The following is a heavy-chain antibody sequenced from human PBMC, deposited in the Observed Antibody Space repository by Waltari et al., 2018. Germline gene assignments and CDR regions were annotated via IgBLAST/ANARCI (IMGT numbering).Heavy chain of an antibody. J-gene: IGHJ4*02. V-gene: IGHV5-51*03. Sequence: EVQLVQSGAEVKKPGESLKISCKGSGSSFTSYWIGWVRQMPGKCLGWMGISSPGYSYTRYSPSFQCQVTSSAGKATSTAYLQWSSQKASDTAMYYCAIVWRGSLDYWGQGTLGTVSS. CDR3: AIVWRGSLDY. CDR2: SSPGYSYT. CDR1: GSSFTSYW. D-gene: IGHD2-8*01.